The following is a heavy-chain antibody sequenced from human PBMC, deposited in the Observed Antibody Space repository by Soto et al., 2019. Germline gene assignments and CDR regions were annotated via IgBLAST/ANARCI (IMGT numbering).Heavy chain of an antibody. Sequence: PGGSLRLSCAASGFTFSSYGIHWVRQAPGKGLEWVAVIWYDGSNKYYADSVKGRFTISRDNSKNTLYLQMNSLRAEDTAVYYCARDYPVYGSGSYGSLSYWGQGTLVTVSS. V-gene: IGHV3-33*01. CDR2: IWYDGSNK. CDR3: ARDYPVYGSGSYGSLSY. J-gene: IGHJ4*02. D-gene: IGHD3-10*01. CDR1: GFTFSSYG.